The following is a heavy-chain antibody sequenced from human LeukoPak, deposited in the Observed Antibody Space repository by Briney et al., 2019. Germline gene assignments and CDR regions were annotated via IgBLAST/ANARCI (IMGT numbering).Heavy chain of an antibody. CDR3: ARLMVRGVTKGIDP. D-gene: IGHD3-10*01. J-gene: IGHJ5*02. Sequence: ASVKVSCKASGYTFTSYAMNWVRQATGQGLEWMGWMNPNSGNTGYAQKFQGRVTMTRNTSISTAYMELSSLRSEDTAVYYCARLMVRGVTKGIDPWGQGTLVTVSS. CDR1: GYTFTSYA. CDR2: MNPNSGNT. V-gene: IGHV1-8*02.